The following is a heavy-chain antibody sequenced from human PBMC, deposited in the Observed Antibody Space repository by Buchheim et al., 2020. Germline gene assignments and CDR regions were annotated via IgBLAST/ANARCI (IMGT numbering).Heavy chain of an antibody. CDR1: GFSLSNHW. CDR3: ASWAGRDY. J-gene: IGHJ4*02. V-gene: IGHV3-7*01. CDR2: INQDGRGK. Sequence: EVQLVESGGGLVQPGGSLRLSCAVSGFSLSNHWMTWVRQAPGKGLQWVANINQDGRGKFYVDAVKGRFTISRDGAKNSVYPQMNSLRAEDTAIYYCASWAGRDYWGQGT. D-gene: IGHD7-27*01.